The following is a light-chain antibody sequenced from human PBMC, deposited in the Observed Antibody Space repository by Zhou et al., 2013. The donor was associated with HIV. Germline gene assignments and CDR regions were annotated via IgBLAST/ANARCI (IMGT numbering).Light chain of an antibody. CDR2: RVS. CDR1: QSLVSSDGNTY. CDR3: FQATHLPPYS. J-gene: IGKJ2*03. V-gene: IGKV2-30*01. Sequence: DVVLTQSPPSLSVTLGQPASISCSSSQSLVSSDGNTYLSWFQQRPGQSPRRLIYRVSNRDSGVPDRFSGSGAGTDFTLEISRVEAEDAGVYYCFQATHLPPYSFGQGTKLEIE.